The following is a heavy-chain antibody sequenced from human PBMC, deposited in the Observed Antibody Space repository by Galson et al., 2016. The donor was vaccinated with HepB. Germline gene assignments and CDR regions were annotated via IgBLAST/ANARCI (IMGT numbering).Heavy chain of an antibody. CDR3: ARHYADSGVFDS. Sequence: QSGAEVKKPGESLRISCKGSGYLFTTYWISWVRQMPGKGLEWMGRINPSDSETNYSPSLQGHVTISVDKSISTVYMQWSSLKASDTASYYCARHYADSGVFDSWGQGTLVTVSS. J-gene: IGHJ5*01. D-gene: IGHD3-10*01. CDR2: INPSDSET. CDR1: GYLFTTYW. V-gene: IGHV5-10-1*01.